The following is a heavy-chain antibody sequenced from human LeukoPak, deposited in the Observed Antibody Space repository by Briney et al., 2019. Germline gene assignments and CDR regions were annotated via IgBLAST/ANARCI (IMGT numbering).Heavy chain of an antibody. CDR2: ISWNSGSI. J-gene: IGHJ4*02. Sequence: GGSLRLSCAASGFTFDDYAMHWVRQAPGKGLEWVSGISWNSGSIGYADSVKGRFTISRDNAKNSLYLQMNSLRAEDTAVYYCARASGPDDSSGSESDYWGQGTLVTVSS. CDR1: GFTFDDYA. D-gene: IGHD3-22*01. V-gene: IGHV3-9*01. CDR3: ARASGPDDSSGSESDY.